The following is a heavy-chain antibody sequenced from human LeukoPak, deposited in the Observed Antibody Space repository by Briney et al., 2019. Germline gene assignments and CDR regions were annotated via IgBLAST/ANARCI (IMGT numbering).Heavy chain of an antibody. CDR3: AKVQSDIVGAVFFSFDV. Sequence: GSLKLSCAASGFNIEGHYMHWVRQAPGKGLEWVSLIQHDGGRKWYVDSVKGRFTISRDNSKNTLSLQMNDLRLKDTAVYFCAKVQSDIVGAVFFSFDVWGQGTTVTVSS. CDR2: IQHDGGRK. CDR1: GFNIEGHY. J-gene: IGHJ3*01. D-gene: IGHD1-26*01. V-gene: IGHV3-30*02.